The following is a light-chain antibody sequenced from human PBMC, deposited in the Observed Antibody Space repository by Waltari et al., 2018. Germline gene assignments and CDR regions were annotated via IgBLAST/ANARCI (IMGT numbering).Light chain of an antibody. CDR1: QSVLYSSNNENY. CDR2: WAS. Sequence: DIVMTQSPDSLAVSLGERATINCKSSQSVLYSSNNENYLAWYQQKPGQPPKLLIYWASTRESGVPDRFSGSGSGTDFTLTISSLQAEDVAVYYCQQYYSIPYTFGPGTKLEIK. J-gene: IGKJ2*01. V-gene: IGKV4-1*01. CDR3: QQYYSIPYT.